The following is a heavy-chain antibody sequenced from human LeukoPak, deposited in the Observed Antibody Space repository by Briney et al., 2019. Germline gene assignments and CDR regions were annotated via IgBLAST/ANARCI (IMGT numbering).Heavy chain of an antibody. D-gene: IGHD2-15*01. Sequence: PSETPSLTCAVYGGSFSGYYWSWIRQPPGKGLEWIGEINHSGSTNYNPSLKSRVTISVDTSKNQFSLKLSSVTAADTAVYYCARGGRVVVGGNWFDPWGQGTLVTVSS. CDR3: ARGGRVVVGGNWFDP. CDR1: GGSFSGYY. J-gene: IGHJ5*02. V-gene: IGHV4-34*01. CDR2: INHSGST.